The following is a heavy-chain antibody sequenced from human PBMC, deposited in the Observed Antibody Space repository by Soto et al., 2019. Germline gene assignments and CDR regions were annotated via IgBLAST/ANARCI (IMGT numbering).Heavy chain of an antibody. CDR1: GCSISSYY. CDR2: IDYSGST. Sequence: SETLSLTCTVSGCSISSYYWSWIRQPPGKGLEWIGYIDYSGSTNYNPSLKSRVTISVDTSKHQFSLKLSSVTAADTAVYYCASADDILTGFNDSWEIWGRGTLATVAS. CDR3: ASADDILTGFNDSWEI. D-gene: IGHD3-9*01. V-gene: IGHV4-59*01. J-gene: IGHJ4*03.